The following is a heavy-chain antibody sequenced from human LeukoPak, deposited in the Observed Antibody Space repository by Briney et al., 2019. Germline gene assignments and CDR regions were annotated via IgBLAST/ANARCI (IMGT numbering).Heavy chain of an antibody. V-gene: IGHV3-23*01. CDR2: ISGDGGTT. D-gene: IGHD4-17*01. Sequence: PGGSLRLSCAASGFTFSNYAMNWFRQAPGQGLEWVSIISGDGGTTRYADAVQGRFTISRDASKTTLSLQMNSLRADDTAVYYCAKGTAPTVTIVSSWYFELWGRGSLVTASS. J-gene: IGHJ2*01. CDR1: GFTFSNYA. CDR3: AKGTAPTVTIVSSWYFEL.